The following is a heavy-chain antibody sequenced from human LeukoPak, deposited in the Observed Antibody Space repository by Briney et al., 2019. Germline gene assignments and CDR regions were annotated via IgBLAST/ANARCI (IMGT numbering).Heavy chain of an antibody. J-gene: IGHJ5*02. V-gene: IGHV3-9*01. D-gene: IGHD3-10*01. CDR2: ISWNSGSI. CDR1: GFTFDDYA. CDR3: AKLVRGASDP. Sequence: GGSLRLSCAASGFTFDDYAMHWVRQAPGKGLEWVSGISWNSGSIGYADSVKGRFTISRDNAKNSLYLQMNSLRAEDTALYYCAKLVRGASDPWGQGTLVTVSS.